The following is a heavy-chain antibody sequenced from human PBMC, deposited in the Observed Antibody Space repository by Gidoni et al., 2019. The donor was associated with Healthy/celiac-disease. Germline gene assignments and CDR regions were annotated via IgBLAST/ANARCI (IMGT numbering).Heavy chain of an antibody. J-gene: IGHJ4*02. D-gene: IGHD3-3*01. V-gene: IGHV3-23*01. Sequence: EVQLLESGGGLVQPGGSLRLSCAASGFTFSSYAMGWVRQAPGKGLEWVSAISGSGGSTYYADSVKGRFTISRDNSKNTLYLQMNSLRAEDTAVYYCAKDFSDGVRFLEWLSPFDYWGQGTLVTVSS. CDR2: ISGSGGST. CDR3: AKDFSDGVRFLEWLSPFDY. CDR1: GFTFSSYA.